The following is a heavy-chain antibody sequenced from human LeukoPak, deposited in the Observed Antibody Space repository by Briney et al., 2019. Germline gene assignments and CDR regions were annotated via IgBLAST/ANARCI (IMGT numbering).Heavy chain of an antibody. CDR3: AKVEDYYYYMDV. J-gene: IGHJ6*03. CDR1: GFPFSSYG. Sequence: GGSLRLSCAASGFPFSSYGMHWVRQAPGKGLEWVAFIRYDGSNKYYADSVEGRFTISRDNSKNTLYLQMNSLRAEDTAVYYCAKVEDYYYYMDVWGKGTTVTISS. V-gene: IGHV3-30*02. CDR2: IRYDGSNK.